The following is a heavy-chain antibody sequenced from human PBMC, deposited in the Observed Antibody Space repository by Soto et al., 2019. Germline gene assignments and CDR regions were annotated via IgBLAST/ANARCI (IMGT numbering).Heavy chain of an antibody. CDR1: AFTSSG. V-gene: IGHV1-18*04. CDR3: AREGILGLFDAYDL. Sequence: ASVKVSCKASAFTSSGISWVRQATGQGLEWMGWISTHNGNTIYAQKFQGRVIMTMDTSTTTVYMELRSLRSDDAAVYFCAREGILGLFDAYDLGGQGTMVTVSS. J-gene: IGHJ3*01. CDR2: ISTHNGNT. D-gene: IGHD1-26*01.